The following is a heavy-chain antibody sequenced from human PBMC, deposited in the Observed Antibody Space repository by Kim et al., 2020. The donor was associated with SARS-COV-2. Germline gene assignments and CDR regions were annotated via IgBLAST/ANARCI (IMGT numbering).Heavy chain of an antibody. V-gene: IGHV1-69*01. CDR3: AASQHSSSWPYYFDY. Sequence: QKFQGRVTITADESTSTAYMELSSLRSEDTAVYYCAASQHSSSWPYYFDYWGQGTLVTVSS. D-gene: IGHD6-13*01. J-gene: IGHJ4*02.